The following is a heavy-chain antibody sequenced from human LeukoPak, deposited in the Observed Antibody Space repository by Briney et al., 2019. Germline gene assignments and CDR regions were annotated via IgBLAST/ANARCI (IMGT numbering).Heavy chain of an antibody. Sequence: PGGSLRLSCAASGFTFSSYGMNWVRQAPGKGLEWVSYISSSSSTIYYADSVKGRFTISRDNAKNSLYLQMNSLRAEDTAVYYCAKSGSYYRGYFDYWGQGTLVTVSS. V-gene: IGHV3-48*01. CDR2: ISSSSSTI. J-gene: IGHJ4*02. CDR1: GFTFSSYG. CDR3: AKSGSYYRGYFDY. D-gene: IGHD1-26*01.